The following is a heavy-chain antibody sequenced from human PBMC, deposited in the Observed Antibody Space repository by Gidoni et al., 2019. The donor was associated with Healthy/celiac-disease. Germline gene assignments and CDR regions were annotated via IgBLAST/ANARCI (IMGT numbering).Heavy chain of an antibody. V-gene: IGHV1-46*03. Sequence: QVQLVQSGAEVKKHGASVKVSCKASGYTFTKYYMHWVRQAPGPGLEWMGIINPSGGDTSYAQKFQDRVTMSRDTSTTTVYMELSSLRSEDTAMYYCARDPLEGREECPGNPWFDPWGQGTLVTVSS. CDR2: INPSGGDT. CDR3: ARDPLEGREECPGNPWFDP. CDR1: GYTFTKYY. J-gene: IGHJ5*02. D-gene: IGHD6-13*01.